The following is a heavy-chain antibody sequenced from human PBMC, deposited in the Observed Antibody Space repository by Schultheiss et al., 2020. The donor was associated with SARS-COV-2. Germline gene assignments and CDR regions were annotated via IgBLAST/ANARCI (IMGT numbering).Heavy chain of an antibody. Sequence: SETLSLTCTVSGGSISSGGYYWSWIRQPPGKGLEWIGEINHSGSTNYNPSLKSRVTISVDTSKNQFSLKLSSVTAADTAVYYCARDSGGSFDYWGQGTLVTVSS. CDR2: INHSGST. D-gene: IGHD3-16*01. CDR3: ARDSGGSFDY. V-gene: IGHV4-61*08. J-gene: IGHJ4*02. CDR1: GGSISSGGYY.